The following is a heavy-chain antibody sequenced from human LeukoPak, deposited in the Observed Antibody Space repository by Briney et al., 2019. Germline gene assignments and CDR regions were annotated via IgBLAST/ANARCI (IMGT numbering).Heavy chain of an antibody. Sequence: SETLSLTCTVSGGSISSGGYYWSWIRQHPGKGLEWIGYIYYSGSTNYNPSLKSRVTISVDTSKNQFSLKLSSVTAADTAVYYCAREAGYCSSTSCYFGSIDYWGQGTLVTVSS. J-gene: IGHJ4*02. V-gene: IGHV4-61*08. D-gene: IGHD2-2*01. CDR2: IYYSGST. CDR1: GGSISSGGYY. CDR3: AREAGYCSSTSCYFGSIDY.